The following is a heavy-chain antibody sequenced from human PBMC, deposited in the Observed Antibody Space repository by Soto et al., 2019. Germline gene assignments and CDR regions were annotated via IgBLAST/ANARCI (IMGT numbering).Heavy chain of an antibody. CDR1: GGTFNIYA. V-gene: IGHV1-69*01. D-gene: IGHD6-6*01. Sequence: QEQLVQSGAEVKKPGSSVQVSCKASGGTFNIYAITWVRQVPGQGLEWMGGIVPILDTANSAPQFQSRVTSTADASTSTASMELSRLSSEDTAVYYWARRRSTSAIGAEALNLWGQGNAVTVSS. CDR3: ARRRSTSAIGAEALNL. J-gene: IGHJ1*01. CDR2: IVPILDTA.